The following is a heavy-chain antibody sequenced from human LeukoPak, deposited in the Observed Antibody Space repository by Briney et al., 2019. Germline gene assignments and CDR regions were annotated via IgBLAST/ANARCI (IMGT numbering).Heavy chain of an antibody. CDR2: IKWNGGST. D-gene: IGHD6-13*01. J-gene: IGHJ4*02. CDR1: GFTFDDYG. V-gene: IGHV3-20*04. Sequence: GGSLRLSCAASGFTFDDYGMSWVRQAPGKGLEWVSSIKWNGGSTGYADSVKGRFTISRDNAKNSLYLQMNSLRAEDTAVYYCARYTYSSSWYFDYWGQGTLVTVSS. CDR3: ARYTYSSSWYFDY.